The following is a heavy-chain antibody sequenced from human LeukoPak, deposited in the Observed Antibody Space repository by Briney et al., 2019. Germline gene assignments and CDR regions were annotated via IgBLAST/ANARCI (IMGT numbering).Heavy chain of an antibody. J-gene: IGHJ4*02. V-gene: IGHV3-74*01. CDR2: INGDGTST. D-gene: IGHD5-12*01. Sequence: GGSLRLSCVASGFILSNYWMHWVRQAPGEGLVWVSHINGDGTSTGYADSVRGRFTISRDNAKNTLYLQMNSLRDEDTAVYYCATRSGYVRGDFDYWGQGTLVTVSS. CDR3: ATRSGYVRGDFDY. CDR1: GFILSNYW.